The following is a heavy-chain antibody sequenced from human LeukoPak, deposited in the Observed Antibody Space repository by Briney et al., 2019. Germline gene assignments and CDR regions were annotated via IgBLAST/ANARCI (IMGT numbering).Heavy chain of an antibody. J-gene: IGHJ4*02. CDR1: GFTFSSYS. CDR3: ARDQEAAGVFDY. Sequence: GGSLRLSCAASGFTFSSYSMNWVRQAPGKGLEWVSSISSSSSYIYYADSVKGRFTISRDNAKNSLYLQMNSLRAEDTAVYYCARDQEAAGVFDYWGQGTLVTVSS. CDR2: ISSSSSYI. V-gene: IGHV3-21*01. D-gene: IGHD6-13*01.